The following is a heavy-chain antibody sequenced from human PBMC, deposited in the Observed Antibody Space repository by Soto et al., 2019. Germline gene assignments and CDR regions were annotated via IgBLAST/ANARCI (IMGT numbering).Heavy chain of an antibody. D-gene: IGHD3-3*01. CDR3: ARDFWDY. CDR1: GFTFTAYS. CDR2: ISSVSGSI. V-gene: IGHV3-48*02. Sequence: EVQLVESGGGLVQPGGSLRLSCAASGFTFTAYSMNWVRQAPGKGLEWVSYISSVSGSIYYADSVKGRFTISRDDAKNSLYLQMNSLRDEDTAVYYCARDFWDYWGQGTVVTVSS. J-gene: IGHJ4*02.